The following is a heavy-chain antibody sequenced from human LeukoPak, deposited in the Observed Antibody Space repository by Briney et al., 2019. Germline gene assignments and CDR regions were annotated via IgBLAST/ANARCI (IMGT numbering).Heavy chain of an antibody. CDR3: AKAYTSGWYFCFDY. CDR2: LSGSGGST. Sequence: GGSLRLSCAASGFTFGDYAMHWVRQAPGKGLEWVSGLSGSGGSTYYADSVKGRFTISRDNSKNTLYLQMNSLRVEDTAVYYCAKAYTSGWYFCFDYWGQGALVTVSS. D-gene: IGHD6-19*01. J-gene: IGHJ4*02. CDR1: GFTFGDYA. V-gene: IGHV3-23*01.